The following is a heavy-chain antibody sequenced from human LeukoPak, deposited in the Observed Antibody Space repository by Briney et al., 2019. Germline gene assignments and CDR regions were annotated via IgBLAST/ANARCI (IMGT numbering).Heavy chain of an antibody. CDR1: GFTFSSYA. CDR2: ISGSGGST. Sequence: GGSLRLSCAASGFTFSSYAMSWVRQAPGKGLEWVSAISGSGGSTYYADPVKGRFTISRDNSKNTLYLQMNSLRAEDTAVYYCAKDGAYCGGDCYPYYFDYWGQGTLVTVSS. V-gene: IGHV3-23*01. CDR3: AKDGAYCGGDCYPYYFDY. D-gene: IGHD2-21*02. J-gene: IGHJ4*02.